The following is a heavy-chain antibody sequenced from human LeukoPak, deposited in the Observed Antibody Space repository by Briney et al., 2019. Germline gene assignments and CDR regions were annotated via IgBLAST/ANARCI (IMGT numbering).Heavy chain of an antibody. CDR1: GGSISSSSYY. Sequence: SETLSLTCTVSGGSISSSSYYWGWIRQPPGKGLEWIGSIYYSGSTYYNPSLKSRVTISVDTSKNQFSLKLSSVTAADTAVYYCARGGGLVVVPAAYNWFDPWGQGTLVTVSS. CDR3: ARGGGLVVVPAAYNWFDP. D-gene: IGHD2-2*01. CDR2: IYYSGST. J-gene: IGHJ5*02. V-gene: IGHV4-39*01.